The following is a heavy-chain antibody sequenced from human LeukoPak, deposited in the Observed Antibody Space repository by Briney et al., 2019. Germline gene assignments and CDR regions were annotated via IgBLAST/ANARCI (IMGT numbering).Heavy chain of an antibody. D-gene: IGHD3-10*01. CDR1: GGSFSSYY. Sequence: PSETLSLTCAVYGGSFSSYYWSWIRQPAGKGLEWIGRIYTSGSTNYNPSLKSRVTISVDTSKNQFSLKLSSVTAADTAVYYCAREESSGSTYYYYYYMDVWGKGTTVTISS. CDR3: AREESSGSTYYYYYYMDV. J-gene: IGHJ6*03. V-gene: IGHV4-4*07. CDR2: IYTSGST.